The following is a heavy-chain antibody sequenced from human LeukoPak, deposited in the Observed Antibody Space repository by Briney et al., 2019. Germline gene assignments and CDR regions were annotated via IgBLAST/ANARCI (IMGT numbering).Heavy chain of an antibody. V-gene: IGHV4-39*01. CDR3: ARHVSGSAMMHYFDY. CDR2: NYSGSS. J-gene: IGHJ4*02. Sequence: SETLSLTCNVSGASIGSGRNYWGWIRQSPGKGLEWIGSNYSGSSSYNPSLQSRVSISVDTSKNHISLKVFSLTAADTALYYCARHVSGSAMMHYFDYWGQGNLVTVSS. CDR1: GASIGSGRNY. D-gene: IGHD5-18*01.